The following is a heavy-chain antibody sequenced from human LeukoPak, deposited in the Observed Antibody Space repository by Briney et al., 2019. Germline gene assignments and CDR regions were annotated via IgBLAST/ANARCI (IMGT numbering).Heavy chain of an antibody. J-gene: IGHJ5*02. D-gene: IGHD3-9*01. CDR3: VKDYYDLLTGYFDP. CDR1: GFTFSNYA. V-gene: IGHV3-64*05. Sequence: GGSLRPSCSASGFTFSNYAMHWVRQAPGKGLDYVSGINSNGGTTYYADSVKGRFTISRDNSKNTLYVQMSSLRVEDTAVYYCVKDYYDLLTGYFDPWGQGTRVTVSS. CDR2: INSNGGTT.